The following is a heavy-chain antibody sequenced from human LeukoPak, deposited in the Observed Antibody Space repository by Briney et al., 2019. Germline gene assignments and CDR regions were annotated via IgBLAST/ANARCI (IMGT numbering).Heavy chain of an antibody. J-gene: IGHJ6*02. Sequence: ASVKVSCKASGYTFTGYYMHWVRQAPGQGLEWMGWINPNSGGTNYAQKFQGWVTMTRDTSISTAYMELSRLRSDDTAVYYCASTHCASPSCYSYYYSGLDVWGQGTTVIVSS. CDR2: INPNSGGT. V-gene: IGHV1-2*04. D-gene: IGHD2-2*01. CDR1: GYTFTGYY. CDR3: ASTHCASPSCYSYYYSGLDV.